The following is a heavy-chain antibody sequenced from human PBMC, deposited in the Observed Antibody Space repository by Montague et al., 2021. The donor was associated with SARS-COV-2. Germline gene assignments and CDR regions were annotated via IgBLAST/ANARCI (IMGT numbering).Heavy chain of an antibody. D-gene: IGHD6-13*01. CDR3: ARVGRQQLVRLSGMDV. CDR1: GGSISSSSYY. V-gene: IGHV4-39*07. Sequence: SETLSLTCTVSGGSISSSSYYWGWIRQPPGKGLEWIGGIYYSGSTYYNPSLKSRVTISVVTSKNQFSLKLSSVTAADTAVYYCARVGRQQLVRLSGMDVWGQGTTVTVSS. J-gene: IGHJ6*02. CDR2: IYYSGST.